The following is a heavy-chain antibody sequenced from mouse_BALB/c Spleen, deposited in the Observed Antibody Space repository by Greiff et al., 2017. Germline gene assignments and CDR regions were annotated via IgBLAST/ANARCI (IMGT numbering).Heavy chain of an antibody. V-gene: IGHV1-15*01. J-gene: IGHJ2*01. CDR2: IDPETGGT. D-gene: IGHD1-1*01. CDR3: TRVITTGEGYFDY. Sequence: QVQLQQSGAELVRPGASVTLSCKASGYTFTDYEMHWVKQTPVHGLEWIGAIDPETGGTAYNQKFKGKATLTADKSSSTAYMELRSLTSEDSAVYYCTRVITTGEGYFDYWGQGTTLTVSS. CDR1: GYTFTDYE.